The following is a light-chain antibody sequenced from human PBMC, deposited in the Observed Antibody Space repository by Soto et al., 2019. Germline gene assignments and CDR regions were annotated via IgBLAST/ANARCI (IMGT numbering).Light chain of an antibody. Sequence: DIQMTQSPSSLSASVGDRVTITCRASQDISNYLSWYQQKPGKVPKLLIYTSSTLQSRVPSRFSGSGSGTDFTLTISSLQPEDVATYYCQKHDNAPLTFGGGTKVQIK. CDR1: QDISNY. J-gene: IGKJ4*01. V-gene: IGKV1-27*01. CDR3: QKHDNAPLT. CDR2: TSS.